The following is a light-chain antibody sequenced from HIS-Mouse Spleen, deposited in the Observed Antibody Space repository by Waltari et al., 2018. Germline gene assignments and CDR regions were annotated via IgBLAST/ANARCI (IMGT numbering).Light chain of an antibody. Sequence: QSALTQPRSVSGSPGQSVTISCTGTSSDVGGYNYVSWYQPHPGKAPKLMIYEGSKRPSGVSNRFSGSKSGNTASLTISGLQAEDEADYYCCSYAGSSTWVFGGGTKLTVL. CDR1: SSDVGGYNY. CDR3: CSYAGSSTWV. V-gene: IGLV2-23*01. CDR2: EGS. J-gene: IGLJ3*02.